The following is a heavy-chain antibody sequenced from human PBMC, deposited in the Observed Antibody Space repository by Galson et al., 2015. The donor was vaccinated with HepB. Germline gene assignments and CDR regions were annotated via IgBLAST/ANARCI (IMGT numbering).Heavy chain of an antibody. CDR1: GFTFSTYD. CDR3: ARGATALGVAFDL. D-gene: IGHD1-26*01. J-gene: IGHJ3*01. V-gene: IGHV3-13*01. Sequence: SLRLSCAASGFTFSTYDMYWVRQVPGKGLEWVSSIGSADDTYYPGSVKGRFTISRENAKNSLFLQMNSLRAGDTAVYYCARGATALGVAFDLWGQGTMVTVS. CDR2: IGSADDT.